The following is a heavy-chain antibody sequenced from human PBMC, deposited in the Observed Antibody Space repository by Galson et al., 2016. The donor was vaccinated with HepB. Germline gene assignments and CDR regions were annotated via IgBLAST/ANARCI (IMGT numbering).Heavy chain of an antibody. V-gene: IGHV3-23*01. D-gene: IGHD2-15*01. CDR1: GFTFSSFA. CDR3: AKRRTYCRGGRCHSGCFDP. CDR2: ISGDGGHT. Sequence: SLRLSCAASGFTFSSFAMSWVRQAPGKGLEWVSGISGDGGHTSYKDTVKGRFTIYRDTSKNTFYLQMNSLIADDTAVYYCAKRRTYCRGGRCHSGCFDPWGQGTLVTASS. J-gene: IGHJ5*02.